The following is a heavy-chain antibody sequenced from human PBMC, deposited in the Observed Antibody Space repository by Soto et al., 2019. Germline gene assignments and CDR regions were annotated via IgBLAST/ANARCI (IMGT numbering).Heavy chain of an antibody. Sequence: QVQLQQWGAGLLKPSETLSLTCAVYGGSFSGYYWSWIRQPPGKGLEWIGEINHSGSTNYNPSLKSRVTXXVXTXXNQFSLKLSSVTAADTAVYYCARPAIAAAVSAFDYWGQGTLVTVSS. D-gene: IGHD6-13*01. J-gene: IGHJ4*02. V-gene: IGHV4-34*01. CDR3: ARPAIAAAVSAFDY. CDR1: GGSFSGYY. CDR2: INHSGST.